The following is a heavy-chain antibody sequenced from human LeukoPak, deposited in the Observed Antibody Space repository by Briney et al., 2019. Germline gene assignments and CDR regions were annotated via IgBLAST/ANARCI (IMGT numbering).Heavy chain of an antibody. D-gene: IGHD3-10*01. CDR1: GGTFSSYA. J-gene: IGHJ4*02. V-gene: IGHV1-69*05. CDR3: ATDWVWVYGSGSNAGGVL. CDR2: IIPIFGTA. Sequence: ASVKVSCKASGGTFSSYAISWVRQAPGQGLEWMGGIIPIFGTANYAQKFQGRVTITTDESTSTAYMELSSLRSEDTAVYYCATDWVWVYGSGSNAGGVLWGQGTLVTVSS.